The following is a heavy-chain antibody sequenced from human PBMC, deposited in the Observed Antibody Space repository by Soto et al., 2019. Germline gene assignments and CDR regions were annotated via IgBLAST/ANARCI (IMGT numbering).Heavy chain of an antibody. V-gene: IGHV5-51*01. J-gene: IGHJ3*02. Sequence: GASLQISFKASGDSFSLYWIGWVRQMPGKGLEWMAIMYPDDSDIRSSPSFEAHVTISADKSISTAYLQWSSVKASDTAMNNCAIQGFWSGYGSPGAFDICGQGTMVTVTS. CDR3: AIQGFWSGYGSPGAFDI. CDR2: MYPDDSDI. D-gene: IGHD3-3*01. CDR1: GDSFSLYW.